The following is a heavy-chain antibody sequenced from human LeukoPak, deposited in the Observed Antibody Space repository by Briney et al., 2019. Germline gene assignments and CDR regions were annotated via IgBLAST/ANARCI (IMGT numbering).Heavy chain of an antibody. CDR3: ARQPTVRRGALASNFDY. CDR2: LYYNGIT. D-gene: IGHD3-10*01. J-gene: IGHJ4*02. V-gene: IGHV4-39*01. CDR1: GGLITTSIHY. Sequence: PSHTLSLIRSLSGGLITTSIHYWASVRQPRTEGLEGIPSLYYNGITYYTASLESRVTMSVDTSRNQFSLTLRSVSAADTSVCFCARQPTVRRGALASNFDYWGQGMLVTVSS.